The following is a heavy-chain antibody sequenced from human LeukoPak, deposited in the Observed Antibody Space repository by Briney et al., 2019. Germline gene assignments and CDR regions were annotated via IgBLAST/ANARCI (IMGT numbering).Heavy chain of an antibody. CDR1: GYSLTIYW. CDR3: ARSTRQWLPAASDSFDI. V-gene: IGHV5-51*01. Sequence: GESVTLSYQVSGYSLTIYWIGWARHLTGKGLESMVFIYPGESDTRYSPSLPGHLTISAVKYTSTAYLQWSSLKASDTAVYYFARSTRQWLPAASDSFDIWGQGTMVTVSS. J-gene: IGHJ3*02. CDR2: IYPGESDT. D-gene: IGHD6-19*01.